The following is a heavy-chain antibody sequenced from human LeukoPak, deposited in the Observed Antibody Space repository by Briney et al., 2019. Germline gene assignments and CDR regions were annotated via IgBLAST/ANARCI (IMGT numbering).Heavy chain of an antibody. CDR2: IYSGGST. CDR1: GFTVSSNF. Sequence: GGSLRLSCAASGFTVSSNFMSWVRQAPGKGLGWVSVIYSGGSTYYADSVKGRFTISRDNSKNTLYLQMNSLRAEDTAVYYCAGWGYGSGSYYNLVSFDYWGQGTLVTVSS. CDR3: AGWGYGSGSYYNLVSFDY. D-gene: IGHD3-10*01. V-gene: IGHV3-66*01. J-gene: IGHJ4*02.